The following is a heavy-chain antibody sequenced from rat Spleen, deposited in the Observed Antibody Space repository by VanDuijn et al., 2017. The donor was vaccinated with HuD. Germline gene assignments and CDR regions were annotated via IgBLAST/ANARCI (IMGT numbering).Heavy chain of an antibody. CDR3: ARHGGRWFAY. V-gene: IGHV2-47*01. Sequence: QIQLKESGPGLVQPSQTLSLTCSVSGLSLTSNSVSWIRQPPGKGLEWMGVIWNNGGTDYNSAVQSRLSISRDTSKSQVFLKMNSLQPEDTGTYYCARHGGRWFAYWGQGTQVTVSS. CDR1: GLSLTSNS. J-gene: IGHJ3*01. CDR2: IWNNGGT. D-gene: IGHD5-1*01.